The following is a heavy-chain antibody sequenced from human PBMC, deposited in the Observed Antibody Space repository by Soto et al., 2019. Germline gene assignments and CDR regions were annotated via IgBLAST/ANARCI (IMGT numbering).Heavy chain of an antibody. CDR2: IIPIIGII. CDR1: GGTFSTYT. J-gene: IGHJ5*02. Sequence: QVQLVQSGAEVKKPGSSVKVSCKASGGTFSTYTITWVRQAPGQGLEWMGRIIPIIGIINYAQKFQCRVTISADKFTGTAYMELTRLRSDDTAVYYCAGDPDSHYNDSHASSYPWGQGTLVTVSS. CDR3: AGDPDSHYNDSHASSYP. V-gene: IGHV1-69*08. D-gene: IGHD4-4*01.